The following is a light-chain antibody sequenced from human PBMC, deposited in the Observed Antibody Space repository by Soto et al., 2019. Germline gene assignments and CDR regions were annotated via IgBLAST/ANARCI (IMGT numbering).Light chain of an antibody. CDR3: QLYNSYSEA. CDR1: QTISSW. CDR2: KAS. V-gene: IGKV1-5*03. J-gene: IGKJ1*01. Sequence: DIQMTQSPSTQSGSVGDRVTITCRASQTISSWLAWYQQKPGKAPKLLIYKASTLKSGVPSRFSGSGSGTEFTLTISSLQPDDFATYYCQLYNSYSEAFGQGTKVDI.